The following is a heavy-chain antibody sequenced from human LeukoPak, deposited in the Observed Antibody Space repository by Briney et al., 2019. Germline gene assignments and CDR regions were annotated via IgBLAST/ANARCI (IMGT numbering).Heavy chain of an antibody. Sequence: SETLSLTCTVSGGSISSYYWSWIRQPPGKGLEWIGYIYYSGSTNYNPSLKSRVTISVDTSKNQFSLKLTSVTAADTGAYYCARVGFYARAFAIWGQGTMITVSS. CDR2: IYYSGST. V-gene: IGHV4-59*01. D-gene: IGHD2/OR15-2a*01. CDR3: ARVGFYARAFAI. CDR1: GGSISSYY. J-gene: IGHJ3*02.